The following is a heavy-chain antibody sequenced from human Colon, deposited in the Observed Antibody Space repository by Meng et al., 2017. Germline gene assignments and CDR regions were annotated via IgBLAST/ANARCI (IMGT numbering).Heavy chain of an antibody. D-gene: IGHD4-11*01. CDR2: ISSRGTTI. V-gene: IGHV3-48*03. Sequence: GRSLTLSCAASGFSLSNYEMNWVRQAPGKGLEWVSYISSRGTTICYTDSVKGRFTISRDNARNSLYLQMDSLRAEDTAVYYCARSLTVTTLFDYWGQGTLVTVSS. CDR1: GFSLSNYE. J-gene: IGHJ4*02. CDR3: ARSLTVTTLFDY.